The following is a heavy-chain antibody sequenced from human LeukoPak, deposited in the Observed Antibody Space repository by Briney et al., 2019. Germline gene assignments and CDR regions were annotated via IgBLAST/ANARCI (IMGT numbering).Heavy chain of an antibody. D-gene: IGHD1-1*01. V-gene: IGHV4-59*01. Sequence: PSETLSLTCTVSGGSISSYYWSWIRQPPGKGLEWIGYICYSGSTNYNPSLKSRVTISVDTSKNQFSLKLSSVTAADTAVYYCASGTYYYYMDVWGKGTTVTVSS. CDR3: ASGTYYYYMDV. CDR2: ICYSGST. J-gene: IGHJ6*03. CDR1: GGSISSYY.